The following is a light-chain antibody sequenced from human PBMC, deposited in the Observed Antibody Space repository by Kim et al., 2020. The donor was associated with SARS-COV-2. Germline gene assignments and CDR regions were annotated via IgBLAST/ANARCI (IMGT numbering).Light chain of an antibody. CDR3: NSRDSSGNHLV. V-gene: IGLV3-19*01. Sequence: SSELTQDPAVPVALGQTVRITCQGDSLRRYYASWYQQKPGQAPVLVIYGKNNRPSGIPDRFSGSSSGNTASLTITGAQAEDEADYYCNSRDSSGNHLVFG. J-gene: IGLJ2*01. CDR1: SLRRYY. CDR2: GKN.